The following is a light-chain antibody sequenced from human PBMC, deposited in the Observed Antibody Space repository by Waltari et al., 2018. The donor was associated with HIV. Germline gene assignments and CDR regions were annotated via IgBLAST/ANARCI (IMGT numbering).Light chain of an antibody. Sequence: DIQMTQSPSSVSASVGDRVTITCRASQDIGRWSAWYQQKPGKAPKLLIYAASILQSGVPSRFSGSGSATDFTLTISSLQPEDFAIYYCQQTSSFPPAFGPGTKVDIK. J-gene: IGKJ3*01. CDR1: QDIGRW. CDR2: AAS. V-gene: IGKV1-12*01. CDR3: QQTSSFPPA.